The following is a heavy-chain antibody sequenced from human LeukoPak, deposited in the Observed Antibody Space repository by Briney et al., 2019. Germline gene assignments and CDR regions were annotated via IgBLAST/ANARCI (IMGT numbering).Heavy chain of an antibody. V-gene: IGHV4-59*01. CDR2: IYYSGTT. Sequence: PSETLSLTCTVSGGSISSYYWSWIRQPPGKGLEWIGYIYYSGTTNYNPSLKSRVIISVDTSKNQFSLKLSSVTAADTAMYYCTRDRSALDTWGQGTMVTVSS. J-gene: IGHJ3*02. CDR1: GGSISSYY. CDR3: TRDRSALDT.